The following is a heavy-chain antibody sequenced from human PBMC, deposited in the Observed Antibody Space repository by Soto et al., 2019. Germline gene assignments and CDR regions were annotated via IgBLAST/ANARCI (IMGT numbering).Heavy chain of an antibody. D-gene: IGHD2-15*01. J-gene: IGHJ1*01. CDR2: VNPSGGST. V-gene: IGHV1-46*01. Sequence: ASVKVSCKASGYLFTAYSMHWVRLAPGQGLEWMGVVNPSGGSTKYAQNFQGRVTMTRDTSTTTIYRELSSLRSDDTAIYYCAREENCSGGTCYSEYFHRCGQGTLVTV. CDR3: AREENCSGGTCYSEYFHR. CDR1: GYLFTAYS.